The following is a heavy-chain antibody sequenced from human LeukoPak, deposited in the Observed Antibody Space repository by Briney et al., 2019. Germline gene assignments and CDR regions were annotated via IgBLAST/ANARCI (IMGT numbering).Heavy chain of an antibody. J-gene: IGHJ4*02. CDR1: GFIFSLYC. CDR3: VRDFRSADY. Sequence: GGSLRLSCAASGFIFSLYCMHWVRQAPGKGPMWVSRICPDGTGISYADSVRARFTTSRDNAKNTVYLQMNGLREEDTAVYYCVRDFRSADYWGQGTLVTVSS. V-gene: IGHV3-74*01. CDR2: ICPDGTGI.